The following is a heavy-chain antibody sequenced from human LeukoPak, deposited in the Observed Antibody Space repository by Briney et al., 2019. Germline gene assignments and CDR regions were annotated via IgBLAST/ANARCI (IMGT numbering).Heavy chain of an antibody. CDR1: GFTFSSYG. J-gene: IGHJ3*02. CDR2: ISYDGSNK. CDR3: ASSLASYNHAFDI. Sequence: GRSLRLSCAASGFTFSSYGMHWVRQAPGKGLEWVAVISYDGSNKYYADSAKGRFTISRDNSKNTLYLQMNSLRAEDTAVYYCASSLASYNHAFDIWGQGTMVTVSS. D-gene: IGHD1-1*01. V-gene: IGHV3-30*03.